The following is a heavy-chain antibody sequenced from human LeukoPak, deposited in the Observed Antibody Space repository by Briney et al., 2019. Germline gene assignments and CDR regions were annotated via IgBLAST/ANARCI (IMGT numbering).Heavy chain of an antibody. D-gene: IGHD4-17*01. V-gene: IGHV4-61*02. CDR3: ARDGTYGDYVWYFDL. J-gene: IGHJ2*01. CDR2: IYTSGST. CDR1: GGSISSGSYY. Sequence: SETLSLTCTVSGGSISSGSYYWSWIRQPAGTGLEWIGRIYTSGSTNYNPSLKSRVTISVDTSKNQFSLKLSSVTAADTAVYYCARDGTYGDYVWYFDLWGRGTLVTVSS.